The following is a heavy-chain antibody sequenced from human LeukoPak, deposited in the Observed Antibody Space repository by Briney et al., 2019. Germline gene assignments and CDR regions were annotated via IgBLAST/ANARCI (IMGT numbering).Heavy chain of an antibody. CDR3: ARRLSSGWYSYFDY. D-gene: IGHD6-19*01. Sequence: SETLSLTCTVSGGSISSYYWSWIRQPPGKGLEWIGSIYYSGSTYYNPSLKSRVTISVDTSKNQFSLKLSSVTAADTAVYYCARRLSSGWYSYFDYWGQGTLVTVSS. V-gene: IGHV4-59*05. J-gene: IGHJ4*02. CDR2: IYYSGST. CDR1: GGSISSYY.